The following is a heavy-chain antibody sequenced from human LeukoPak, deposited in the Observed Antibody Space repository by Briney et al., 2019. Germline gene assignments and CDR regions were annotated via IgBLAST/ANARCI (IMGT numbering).Heavy chain of an antibody. J-gene: IGHJ5*02. Sequence: GASVKVSCKASGYTFTSYYMHWVRQTPGQGLEWMGGIIPIFGTANYAQKFQGRVTITTDESTSTAYMELSSLRSEDTAVYYCARDSSSSFSRLDPWGQGTLVTVSS. V-gene: IGHV1-69*05. CDR1: GYTFTSYY. D-gene: IGHD6-6*01. CDR3: ARDSSSSFSRLDP. CDR2: IIPIFGTA.